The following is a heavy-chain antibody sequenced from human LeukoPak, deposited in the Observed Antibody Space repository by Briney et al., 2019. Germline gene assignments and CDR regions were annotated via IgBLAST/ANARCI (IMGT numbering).Heavy chain of an antibody. Sequence: PSETLSLTCAVYGGSFSGYYWSWIRQPPGKGLEWIGEINHCGSTNYNPSLKSRVTISVDTSKNQFSLKLSSVTAADTAVYYCARGQIVVVVAGPYYYYYMDVWGKGTTVTVSS. J-gene: IGHJ6*03. D-gene: IGHD2-15*01. CDR2: INHCGST. V-gene: IGHV4-34*01. CDR3: ARGQIVVVVAGPYYYYYMDV. CDR1: GGSFSGYY.